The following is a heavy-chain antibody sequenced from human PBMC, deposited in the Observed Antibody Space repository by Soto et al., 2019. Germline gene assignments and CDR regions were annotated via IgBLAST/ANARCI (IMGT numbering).Heavy chain of an antibody. V-gene: IGHV3-30-3*01. Sequence: PGGSLRLSCAASGFTFSSYAMHWVRQAPDKRLEWVAVISYDGSNKYYADSVKGRFTISRDNSKNTLYMQMNSLRAEDTAVYYCARDKGYSYIFDYWGQGTLVTVSS. J-gene: IGHJ4*02. CDR2: ISYDGSNK. CDR1: GFTFSSYA. D-gene: IGHD5-18*01. CDR3: ARDKGYSYIFDY.